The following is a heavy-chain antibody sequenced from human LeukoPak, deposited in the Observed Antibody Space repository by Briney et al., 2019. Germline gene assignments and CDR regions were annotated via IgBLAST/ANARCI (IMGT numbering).Heavy chain of an antibody. CDR2: ISSSSSYI. V-gene: IGHV3-21*01. D-gene: IGHD6-13*01. Sequence: PGGSLRLSCAASGFTFSSYSMNWVRQAPGKGLESVSSISSSSSYIYYADSVKGRFTISRDNAKNSLYLQMNSLRAEDTAVYYCARHQIAGRYGMDVWGQGTTVTVSS. J-gene: IGHJ6*02. CDR3: ARHQIAGRYGMDV. CDR1: GFTFSSYS.